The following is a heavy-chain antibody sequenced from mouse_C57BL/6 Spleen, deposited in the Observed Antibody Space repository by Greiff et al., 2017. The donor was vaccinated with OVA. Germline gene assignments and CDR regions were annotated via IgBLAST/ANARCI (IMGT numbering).Heavy chain of an antibody. CDR1: GFTFSSYT. D-gene: IGHD2-3*01. CDR2: ISGGGGNT. Sequence: EVQLVESGGGLVKPGGSLKLSCAASGFTFSSYTMSWVRQTPEKRLEWVATISGGGGNTDYPDSVKGRFTISRDNATNTLSLQMSILRSEDTALYYCASPYDGYSVAWFAYWGQGTLVTVSA. CDR3: ASPYDGYSVAWFAY. V-gene: IGHV5-9*01. J-gene: IGHJ3*01.